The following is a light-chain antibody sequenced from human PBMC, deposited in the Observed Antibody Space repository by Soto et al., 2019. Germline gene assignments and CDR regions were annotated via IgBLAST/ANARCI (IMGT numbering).Light chain of an antibody. CDR2: DVT. CDR3: CSYAGTPRYV. J-gene: IGLJ1*01. V-gene: IGLV2-11*01. Sequence: QSALTQPRSVSGSPGQSVTISCTGTSGDVGYDNYVSWYQQHPGKAPKVMIYDVTERPSGVPDRFSGSKSGNTASLTISGLQAEDEADYYCCSYAGTPRYVLGTGTKLTVL. CDR1: SGDVGYDNY.